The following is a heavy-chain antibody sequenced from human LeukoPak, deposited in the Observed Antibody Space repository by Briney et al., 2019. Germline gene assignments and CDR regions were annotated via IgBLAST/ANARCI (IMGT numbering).Heavy chain of an antibody. D-gene: IGHD3-22*01. CDR2: ISGSGGST. Sequence: GGSLRLSCAASGFTFSSYAMSWVRQAPGKGLEWVSAISGSGGSTYYADSVKGRFTISRDNSKNTLYLQMDSLRAEDTAVYYCAKGLFDSSGYYYAEYFQHWGQGTLVTVSS. J-gene: IGHJ1*01. CDR1: GFTFSSYA. CDR3: AKGLFDSSGYYYAEYFQH. V-gene: IGHV3-23*01.